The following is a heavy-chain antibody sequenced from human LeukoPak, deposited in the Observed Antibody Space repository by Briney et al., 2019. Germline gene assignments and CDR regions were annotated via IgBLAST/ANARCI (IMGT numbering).Heavy chain of an antibody. CDR3: ARASAPRSSSYLSLVNYYYYYYMDV. CDR1: GFTFSSYG. D-gene: IGHD6-6*01. J-gene: IGHJ6*03. V-gene: IGHV3-7*01. Sequence: HPGGSLRLSCAAPGFTFSSYGMNRVRQAPGKGLEWVANIKQDGSEKYYVDSVKGRFTISRDNAKNSLYLQMNSLRAEDTAVYYCARASAPRSSSYLSLVNYYYYYYMDVWGKGTTVTVSS. CDR2: IKQDGSEK.